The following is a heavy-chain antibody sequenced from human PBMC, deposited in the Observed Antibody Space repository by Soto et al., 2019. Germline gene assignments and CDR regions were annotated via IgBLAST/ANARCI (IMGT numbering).Heavy chain of an antibody. Sequence: VQLVECGGGLVQPGGSQRLSCAASGFTFSSYWMHWVRQAPGKGLVWVSRINSDGSTTNYADSVKGRFTISRDIAKNTLYLQMNSLRAEDTAVYYCARSAYGDYFYYYYMDVWGKGTTVTVSS. D-gene: IGHD4-17*01. CDR1: GFTFSSYW. J-gene: IGHJ6*03. CDR3: ARSAYGDYFYYYYMDV. CDR2: INSDGSTT. V-gene: IGHV3-74*01.